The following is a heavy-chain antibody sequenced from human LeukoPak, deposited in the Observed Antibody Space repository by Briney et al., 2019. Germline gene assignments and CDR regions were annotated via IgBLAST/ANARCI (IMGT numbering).Heavy chain of an antibody. Sequence: SETLSLTCTVSGGSISSSSYYWGWIRQPPGKGLEWIGSIYYSGSTYYNPSLKSRVTISVDTSKNQFSLKLSSVTAADTAVYYCARGRGRWLQFPYYYYYYMDVWGKGTAVTVSS. CDR2: IYYSGST. J-gene: IGHJ6*03. V-gene: IGHV4-39*07. CDR3: ARGRGRWLQFPYYYYYYMDV. CDR1: GGSISSSSYY. D-gene: IGHD5-24*01.